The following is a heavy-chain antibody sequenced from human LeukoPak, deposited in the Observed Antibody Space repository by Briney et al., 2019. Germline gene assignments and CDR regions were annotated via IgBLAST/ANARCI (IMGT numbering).Heavy chain of an antibody. CDR1: GFTVSSNS. D-gene: IGHD3-10*01. Sequence: GGSLRLSCTVSGFTVSSNSMTWVRQAPGKGLEWISYISSSNTIYYADSVKGRFTISRDNAKNSLYLQMNSLTADDTAVYYCARLGRFLRVDYFDYWGQGSLVTVSS. V-gene: IGHV3-69-1*01. J-gene: IGHJ4*02. CDR2: ISSSNTI. CDR3: ARLGRFLRVDYFDY.